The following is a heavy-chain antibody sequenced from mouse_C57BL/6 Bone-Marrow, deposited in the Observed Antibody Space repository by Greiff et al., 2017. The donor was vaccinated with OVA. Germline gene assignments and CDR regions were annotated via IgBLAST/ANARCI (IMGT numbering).Heavy chain of an antibody. V-gene: IGHV1-69*01. Sequence: QVQLQQPGAELVMPGASVKLSCKASGYTFTSYGMHWVQQRPGQGLEWIGEIDPSDSYTNYNQKFKGKSTLTVDKSSSTAYMQLISLTSEDSAVYYCAIYDGYYLDYWGQGTTLTVSS. J-gene: IGHJ2*01. CDR1: GYTFTSYG. D-gene: IGHD2-3*01. CDR3: AIYDGYYLDY. CDR2: IDPSDSYT.